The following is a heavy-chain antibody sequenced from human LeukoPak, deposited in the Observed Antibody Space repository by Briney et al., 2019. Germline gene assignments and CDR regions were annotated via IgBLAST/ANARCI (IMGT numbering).Heavy chain of an antibody. CDR2: ISYDGSNK. J-gene: IGHJ4*02. D-gene: IGHD4-17*01. Sequence: GGSLRLSCAASGFTFSSYAMHWVRQAPGKGLEWVAVISYDGSNKYYADSVKGRFTISRDNSKNTLYLQMNSLRAEGTAVYYCARADYGDYAFDYWGQGTLVTVSS. CDR3: ARADYGDYAFDY. V-gene: IGHV3-30*04. CDR1: GFTFSSYA.